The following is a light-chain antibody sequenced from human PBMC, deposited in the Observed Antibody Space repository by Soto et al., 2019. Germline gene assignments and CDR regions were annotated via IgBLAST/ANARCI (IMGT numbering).Light chain of an antibody. CDR2: HAS. V-gene: IGKV1-5*01. CDR3: QHYTSYGT. Sequence: DIPLTQAASSLAGSLGDRVTIPCRASQSIDRWLAWYQQRPGKAPKILIYHASSLETGVPSRFSGSGSGTEFPLTISSLEPDDFATDYCQHYTSYGTFGPGTPVDI. J-gene: IGKJ1*01. CDR1: QSIDRW.